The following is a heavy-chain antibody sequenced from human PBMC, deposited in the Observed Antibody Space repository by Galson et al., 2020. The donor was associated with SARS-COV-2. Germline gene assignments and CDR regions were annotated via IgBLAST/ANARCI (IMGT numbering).Heavy chain of an antibody. J-gene: IGHJ6*02. D-gene: IGHD6-13*01. CDR2: ISSSSSTI. Sequence: GGSLRLSCAASGFTFSSYSMNWVRQAPGKGLEWVSYISSSSSTIYYADSVKGRFTISRDNAKNSLYLQMNSLRAEDTAVYYCARGRKQQVYGMDVWGQGTTVTVSS. V-gene: IGHV3-48*04. CDR3: ARGRKQQVYGMDV. CDR1: GFTFSSYS.